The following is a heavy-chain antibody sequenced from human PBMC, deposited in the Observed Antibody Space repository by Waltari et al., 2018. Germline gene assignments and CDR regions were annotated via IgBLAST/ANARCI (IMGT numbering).Heavy chain of an antibody. CDR1: GYTFTGYY. Sequence: QVQLVQSGAEVKKPGASVKVSCKASGYTFTGYYMHWVRQAPGQGLEWMGWINPNSGGTNEAQKVQGRVTMTRDTSISTAYMELSRLRSDDTAVYYCARLAYELLWFGELLPRYFDYWGQGTLVTVSS. D-gene: IGHD3-10*01. V-gene: IGHV1-2*02. CDR3: ARLAYELLWFGELLPRYFDY. CDR2: INPNSGGT. J-gene: IGHJ4*02.